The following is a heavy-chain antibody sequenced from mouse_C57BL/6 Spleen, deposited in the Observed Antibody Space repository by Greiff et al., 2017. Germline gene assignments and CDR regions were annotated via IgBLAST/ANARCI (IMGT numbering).Heavy chain of an antibody. J-gene: IGHJ2*01. CDR2: IHPNSGST. V-gene: IGHV1-64*01. CDR3: ARDYGSWYFDY. D-gene: IGHD1-1*01. Sequence: QVQLKQPGAELVKPGASVKLSCKASGYTFTSYWMHWVKQRPGQGLEWIGMIHPNSGSTNYNEKFKSKATLTVDKSSSTAYMQISSLTSEDSAVYYCARDYGSWYFDYWGQGTTLTVSS. CDR1: GYTFTSYW.